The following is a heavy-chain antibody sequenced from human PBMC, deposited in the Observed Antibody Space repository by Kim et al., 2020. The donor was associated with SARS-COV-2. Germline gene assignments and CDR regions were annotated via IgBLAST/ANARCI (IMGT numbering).Heavy chain of an antibody. J-gene: IGHJ6*02. D-gene: IGHD6-19*01. Sequence: KGRFTISRDNAKNSLYLQMNSLRAEDTALYYCSKAIAVAGRRYYYGMDVWGQGTTVTVSS. V-gene: IGHV3-9*01. CDR3: SKAIAVAGRRYYYGMDV.